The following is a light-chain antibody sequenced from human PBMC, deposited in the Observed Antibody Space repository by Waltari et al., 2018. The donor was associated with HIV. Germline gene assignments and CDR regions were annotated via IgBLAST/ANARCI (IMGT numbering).Light chain of an antibody. J-gene: IGLJ3*02. CDR1: SYNIGSNF. CDR3: ASWDDRLSAIV. Sequence: QSVLTQPPSASGTPGQRVTMTCSGSSYNIGSNFVSWYKQVPGTAPKLLVFRSNERPSGVPDRLAGSKSDTSASLAISDLRSDDEADYYCASWDDRLSAIVFGGGTKLTVL. CDR2: RSN. V-gene: IGLV1-47*01.